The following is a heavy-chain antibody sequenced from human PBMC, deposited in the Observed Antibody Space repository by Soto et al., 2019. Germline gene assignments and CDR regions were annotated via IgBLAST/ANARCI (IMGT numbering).Heavy chain of an antibody. Sequence: PGESLKISCKGVGYKFGSAWIGWVRQMPGKGLEWMGIIKPGTSDIRYSPSCRGHVTISADEAVSTAYLQWSSLKASDTAMYYCARQLSHICDSWGQGTLVNV. D-gene: IGHD3-3*02. CDR2: IKPGTSDI. CDR1: GYKFGSAW. J-gene: IGHJ4*02. V-gene: IGHV5-51*01. CDR3: ARQLSHICDS.